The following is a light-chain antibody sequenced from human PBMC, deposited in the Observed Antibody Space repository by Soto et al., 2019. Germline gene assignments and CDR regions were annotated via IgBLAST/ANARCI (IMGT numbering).Light chain of an antibody. Sequence: ETVLTQSPGTLSLSPGERVTLSCRASQSVCSRCLAWYQQKPGQSPRLLIYGASSRATGIPDRFSGSGSGTDFPLTISRLEPEDFAVYYCQHCGTTPLTFGQGTKVGIK. V-gene: IGKV3-20*01. J-gene: IGKJ1*01. CDR3: QHCGTTPLT. CDR1: QSVCSRC. CDR2: GAS.